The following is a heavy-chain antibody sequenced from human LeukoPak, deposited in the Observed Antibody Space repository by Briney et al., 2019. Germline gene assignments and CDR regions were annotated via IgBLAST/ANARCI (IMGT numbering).Heavy chain of an antibody. CDR3: ARDRHYYGSGSYGVGFDI. D-gene: IGHD3-10*01. CDR2: IYSSGST. Sequence: SETLSLTCTVSGGSISSSYWSWIRQPPGKGLEWIGYIYSSGSTNYSTSLKSRVTIAVDTSKNKFSLKMSSVTAADTAVYYCARDRHYYGSGSYGVGFDIWGQGTMVTVSS. CDR1: GGSISSSY. V-gene: IGHV4-59*01. J-gene: IGHJ3*02.